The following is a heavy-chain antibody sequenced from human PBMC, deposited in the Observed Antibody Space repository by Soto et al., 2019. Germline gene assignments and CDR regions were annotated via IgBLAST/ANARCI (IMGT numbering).Heavy chain of an antibody. Sequence: EVQLVESGGGLVQPGGSLRLACAASGLTFSDHHMDWVRQAPGKGLEWVGRIKKRADSYTTHYSASVKGRFTISRDDSRNSLYLQMDSLTTEDTAVYYCAGVGPAFGLDVWGQGTTVTVSS. D-gene: IGHD1-26*01. CDR3: AGVGPAFGLDV. CDR1: GLTFSDHH. J-gene: IGHJ6*02. V-gene: IGHV3-72*01. CDR2: IKKRADSYTT.